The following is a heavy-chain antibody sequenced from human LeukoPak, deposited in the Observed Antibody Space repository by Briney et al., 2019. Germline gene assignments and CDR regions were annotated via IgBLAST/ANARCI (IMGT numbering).Heavy chain of an antibody. CDR3: ARDHPYYDFCAGYSRAFDI. V-gene: IGHV3-21*01. CDR1: GFTFSSYA. J-gene: IGHJ3*02. CDR2: ISSSSNYI. Sequence: GGSLRLSCAASGFTFSSYAMNWVRQAPGKGLEWVSSISSSSNYIYYADSVKGRFSISRDNAKNSLYLQMNSLRAEDTAVYYCARDHPYYDFCAGYSRAFDIWGQGTVVTVSS. D-gene: IGHD3/OR15-3a*01.